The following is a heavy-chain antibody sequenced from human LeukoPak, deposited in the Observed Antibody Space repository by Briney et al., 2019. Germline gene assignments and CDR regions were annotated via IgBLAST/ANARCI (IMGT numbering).Heavy chain of an antibody. CDR1: GFTFSSYG. Sequence: PGRSLRLSCAASGFTFSSYGMHWVRQAPGKGLEWVAVIWYDGSNKYYADSVKGRFTISRDSSKNTLYLQLDSLRAEDTAVYYCARTTVVTLIDYWGQGTLVTVSS. J-gene: IGHJ4*02. V-gene: IGHV3-33*01. CDR3: ARTTVVTLIDY. CDR2: IWYDGSNK. D-gene: IGHD4-23*01.